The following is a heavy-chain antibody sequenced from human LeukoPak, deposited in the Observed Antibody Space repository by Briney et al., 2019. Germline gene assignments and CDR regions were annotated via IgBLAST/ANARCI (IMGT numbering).Heavy chain of an antibody. V-gene: IGHV3-53*01. Sequence: PGGSLRFYCAASGFTVSSNYMSWVRQAPGKGLEWVSVIYSGGSTYYADSVKGRFTISRDNSKNTLYLQMNSLRAEDTAVYYCARDGCSGGSCYTPREYYYYGMDVWGKGTTVTVSS. J-gene: IGHJ6*04. CDR1: GFTVSSNY. CDR2: IYSGGST. D-gene: IGHD2-15*01. CDR3: ARDGCSGGSCYTPREYYYYGMDV.